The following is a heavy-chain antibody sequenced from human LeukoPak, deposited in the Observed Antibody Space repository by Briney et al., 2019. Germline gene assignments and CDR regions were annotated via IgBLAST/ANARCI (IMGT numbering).Heavy chain of an antibody. J-gene: IGHJ4*02. CDR2: IRYDGSNK. Sequence: GGSLRLSCAASGFTFSSYGMHWVRQAPGKGLEWVAFIRYDGSNKYYADSVRGRFTISRDNSKNTLYLQMNSLRAEDTAVYYCAKEIWPTVTTPGWTYFDYWGQGALVTVSS. CDR1: GFTFSSYG. D-gene: IGHD4-17*01. V-gene: IGHV3-30*02. CDR3: AKEIWPTVTTPGWTYFDY.